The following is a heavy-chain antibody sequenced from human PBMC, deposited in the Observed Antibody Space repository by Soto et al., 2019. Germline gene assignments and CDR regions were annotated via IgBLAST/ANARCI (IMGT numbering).Heavy chain of an antibody. Sequence: GAPMEGSCKASGYTFSRYGIRWGRQAPGQGLEWMGWISDYNGNTNYAQKLQGRVTMTTDTSTSTAYMELRSLRSDDTAVYYCASMGYSSSWYFGFDPWGQGTLVTVSS. CDR3: ASMGYSSSWYFGFDP. CDR1: GYTFSRYG. V-gene: IGHV1-18*01. CDR2: ISDYNGNT. D-gene: IGHD6-13*01. J-gene: IGHJ5*02.